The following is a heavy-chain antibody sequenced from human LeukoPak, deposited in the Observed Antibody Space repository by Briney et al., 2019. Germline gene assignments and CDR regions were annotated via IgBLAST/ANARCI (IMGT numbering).Heavy chain of an antibody. CDR3: AKVRRVGATIPFDY. D-gene: IGHD1-26*01. Sequence: GGSLRLSCAASGFTFSSYGMHWVRQAPGKGLEWVAVISYDGSNKYYADSVKGRFTISRDNSKNTLYLQMNSLRAEDTAVYYCAKVRRVGATIPFDYWGQGTLVTVSS. V-gene: IGHV3-30*18. J-gene: IGHJ4*02. CDR2: ISYDGSNK. CDR1: GFTFSSYG.